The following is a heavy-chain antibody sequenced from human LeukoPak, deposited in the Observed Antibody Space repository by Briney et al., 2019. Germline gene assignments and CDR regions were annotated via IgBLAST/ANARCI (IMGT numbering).Heavy chain of an antibody. J-gene: IGHJ5*02. CDR1: GYTLTELS. CDR3: ARDIAVAGNVWFDP. CDR2: FDPEDGET. Sequence: GASVKVSCKVSGYTLTELSMHWVRQAPGKGLEWMGGFDPEDGETIYAQKFQGRVTMTEDTSTDTAYMELSSLRSEDTAVYYCARDIAVAGNVWFDPWGQGTLVTVSS. D-gene: IGHD6-19*01. V-gene: IGHV1-24*01.